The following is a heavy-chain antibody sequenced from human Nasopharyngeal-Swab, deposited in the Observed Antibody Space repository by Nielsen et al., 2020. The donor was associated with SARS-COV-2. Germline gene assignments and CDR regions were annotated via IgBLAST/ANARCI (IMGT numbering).Heavy chain of an antibody. J-gene: IGHJ3*02. CDR1: GGTFSSYA. D-gene: IGHD6-13*01. CDR2: IIPIFGTA. V-gene: IGHV1-69*13. CDR3: ARMRWQQLPPDAFDI. Sequence: SVKVSCKASGGTFSSYAISWVRQAPGQGLEWMGGIIPIFGTANYAQKFQGRVTITADESTSTAYMELSSLRSEDTAVYYCARMRWQQLPPDAFDIWGQGTIVTVSS.